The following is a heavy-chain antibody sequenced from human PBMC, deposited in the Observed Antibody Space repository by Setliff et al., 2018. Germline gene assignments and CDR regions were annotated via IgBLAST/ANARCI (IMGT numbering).Heavy chain of an antibody. D-gene: IGHD3-10*01. J-gene: IGHJ6*03. CDR3: ARSHYYASGNSHYYYMDV. CDR1: GGSLRNNF. Sequence: SETLSLTCTVSGGSLRNNFWGWIRQPPGKALEWIGYFYHSASSNYNPSLKGRVTMSADTSKNQLYLSLTSVSVADTAMYYCARSHYYASGNSHYYYMDVWGKGTAVTV. CDR2: FYHSASS. V-gene: IGHV4-59*08.